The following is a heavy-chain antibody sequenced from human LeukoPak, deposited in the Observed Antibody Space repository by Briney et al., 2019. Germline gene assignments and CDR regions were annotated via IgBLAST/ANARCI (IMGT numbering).Heavy chain of an antibody. V-gene: IGHV3-7*01. Sequence: GGSLRLSCAASGFTFSSYWMSWVRQGPGKGLEWGANIKQDGSEKYYVDSVKGRFLISRDNAKNSLYLQMNSLRAEDTAVYYCVRVTSYYFDYWGQGTLVTVSS. J-gene: IGHJ4*02. CDR2: IKQDGSEK. CDR1: GFTFSSYW. CDR3: VRVTSYYFDY.